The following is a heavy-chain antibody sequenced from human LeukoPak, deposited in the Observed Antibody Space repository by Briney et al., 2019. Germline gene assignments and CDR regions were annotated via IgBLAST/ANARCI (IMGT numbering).Heavy chain of an antibody. CDR1: GFTFSGSA. CDR2: IRSKPHNYAT. Sequence: PGGSLRLSYAASGFTFSGSAMHWVRQAFGKGLEWVGRIRSKPHNYATTYAASVKGRFTISRDDSRNTAYLQMHSLKTEDTAVYYCTIYYGDRLNDAFDIWGQGTMVTVSS. V-gene: IGHV3-73*01. D-gene: IGHD4-17*01. J-gene: IGHJ3*02. CDR3: TIYYGDRLNDAFDI.